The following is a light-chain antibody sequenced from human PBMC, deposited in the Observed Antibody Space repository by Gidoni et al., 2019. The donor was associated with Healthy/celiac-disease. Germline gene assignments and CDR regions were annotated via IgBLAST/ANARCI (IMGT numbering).Light chain of an antibody. V-gene: IGKV3-11*01. J-gene: IGKJ4*01. CDR3: QQRSNWPLLT. CDR2: DAS. Sequence: EIAFTQSPATLSLSPGERATLSCRASQSVSSYLAWYQQKPGQAPRLLIYDASNRATGIPARFSGSGSGTDFTLTISSLEPEDFAVYYCQQRSNWPLLTFGGGTKVEIK. CDR1: QSVSSY.